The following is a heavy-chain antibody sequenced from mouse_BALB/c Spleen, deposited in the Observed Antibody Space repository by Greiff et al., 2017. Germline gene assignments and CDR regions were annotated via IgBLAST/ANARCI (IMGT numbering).Heavy chain of an antibody. J-gene: IGHJ4*01. CDR2: IDPENGDT. D-gene: IGHD2-4*01. CDR1: GFNIKDYY. Sequence: EVQLQQSGAELVRSGASVKLSCTASGFNIKDYYMHWVKQRPEQGLEWIGWIDPENGDTEYAPKFQGKATMTADTSSNTAYLQLSSLTSEDTAVYYCNRPAGLHRYAMDYWGQGTSVTVSS. CDR3: NRPAGLHRYAMDY. V-gene: IGHV14-4*02.